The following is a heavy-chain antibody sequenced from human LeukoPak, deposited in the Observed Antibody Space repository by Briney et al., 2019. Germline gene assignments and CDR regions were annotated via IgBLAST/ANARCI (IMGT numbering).Heavy chain of an antibody. D-gene: IGHD4-11*01. J-gene: IGHJ4*02. CDR2: ISWNSDRT. Sequence: GGSLRLSCAVSGITFEDYGMSWVRQVPGKGLEWVSEISWNSDRTNYADSVKGRFTISRDNAKNSLHLQMNSLRVEDTALYYCVTSAAAGAYRFYFENWGQGALVTVSS. CDR1: GITFEDYG. CDR3: VTSAAAGAYRFYFEN. V-gene: IGHV3-20*04.